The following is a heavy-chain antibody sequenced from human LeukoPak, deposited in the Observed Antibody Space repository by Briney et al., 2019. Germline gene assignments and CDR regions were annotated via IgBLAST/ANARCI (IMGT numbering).Heavy chain of an antibody. CDR1: GFTFSTYG. CDR3: AKNSNPSYYYYYMDV. V-gene: IGHV3-30*02. J-gene: IGHJ6*03. CDR2: IRYDGSDK. D-gene: IGHD4-11*01. Sequence: GGSLRLSCAASGFTFSTYGMQWVRQAPGKGLEWVAFIRYDGSDKYYANSVNGRFTISRDNSKNTLYLQMNSLRAEDTAVYYCAKNSNPSYYYYYMDVWGKGTTVTVSS.